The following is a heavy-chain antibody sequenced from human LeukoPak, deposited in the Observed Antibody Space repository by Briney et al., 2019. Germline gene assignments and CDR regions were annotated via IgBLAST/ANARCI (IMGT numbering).Heavy chain of an antibody. Sequence: SETLSLTCTVSGGSISSSNDYWGWVRQPPVKGLEWIGTIYHIGGTHYNPSLKSRATMSVDTSKNQFSLKLSSVTAADTAVYYCARQAEAMDVWGQGTTVTVSS. CDR2: IYHIGGT. V-gene: IGHV4-39*01. D-gene: IGHD6-19*01. J-gene: IGHJ6*02. CDR1: GGSISSSNDY. CDR3: ARQAEAMDV.